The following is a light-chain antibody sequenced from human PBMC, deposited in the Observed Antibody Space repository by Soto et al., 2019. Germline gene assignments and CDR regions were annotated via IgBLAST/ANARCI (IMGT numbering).Light chain of an antibody. Sequence: QSALTQPASVSASPGQSITISCTETNSDIGTLNSVSWYQQFPGKAPKLMIFGVSVRPSGVSTRFSGSKFGNTAFLYISGLQAEDEADYYCSSYTISRTYVFGSGTKVTVL. CDR1: NSDIGTLNS. J-gene: IGLJ1*01. CDR3: SSYTISRTYV. CDR2: GVS. V-gene: IGLV2-14*01.